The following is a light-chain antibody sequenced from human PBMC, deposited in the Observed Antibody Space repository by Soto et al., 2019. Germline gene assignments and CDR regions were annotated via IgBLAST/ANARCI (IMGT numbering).Light chain of an antibody. CDR2: GAS. CDR3: QQYGSSPPYT. CDR1: QSVSSSY. Sequence: EIVLTQSPGTLSLSPGDRATFSCRASQSVSSSYLAWYQQKPGQAPRLLIYGASSRATGIPDRISGSGSGTDFTLTISRLEHEDFAVYYCQQYGSSPPYTFGQGTKLEIK. V-gene: IGKV3-20*01. J-gene: IGKJ2*01.